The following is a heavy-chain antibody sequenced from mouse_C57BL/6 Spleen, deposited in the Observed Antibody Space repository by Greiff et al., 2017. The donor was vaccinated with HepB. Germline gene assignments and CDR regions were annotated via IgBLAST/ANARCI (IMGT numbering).Heavy chain of an antibody. CDR3: ARGGYGSSYRDYFDY. V-gene: IGHV1-81*01. J-gene: IGHJ2*01. CDR1: GYTFTSYG. CDR2: IYPRSGNT. D-gene: IGHD1-1*01. Sequence: VHLVESGAELARPGASVKLSCKASGYTFTSYGISWVKQRTGQGLEWIGEIYPRSGNTYYNEKFKGKATLTADKSSSTAYMELRSLTSEDSAVYFCARGGYGSSYRDYFDYWGQGTTLTVSS.